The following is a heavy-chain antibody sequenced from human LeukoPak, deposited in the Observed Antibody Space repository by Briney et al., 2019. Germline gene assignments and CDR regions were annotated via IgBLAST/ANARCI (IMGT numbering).Heavy chain of an antibody. V-gene: IGHV1-18*01. CDR1: GYTFTSYG. Sequence: ASVKVSCKASGYTFTSYGISWVRQAPGQGLEWMGWISAYNGNTNYAQKLQGRVTMTTDTSTSTAYMELRSLRSDDTAVYYCARDLRSYEAEYFQHWGQGTLVTVSS. J-gene: IGHJ1*01. CDR2: ISAYNGNT. D-gene: IGHD1-26*01. CDR3: ARDLRSYEAEYFQH.